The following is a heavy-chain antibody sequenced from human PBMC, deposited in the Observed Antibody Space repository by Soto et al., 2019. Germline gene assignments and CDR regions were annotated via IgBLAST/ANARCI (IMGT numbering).Heavy chain of an antibody. D-gene: IGHD2-8*01. J-gene: IGHJ6*02. CDR3: ARERVLGYGMDV. CDR1: GGSISSSNL. V-gene: IGHV4-4*02. CDR2: IYHSGST. Sequence: LETLSLTCAVSGGSISSSNLWSWVRQPPGKGLEWIGEIYHSGSTNYNPSLKSRVTMSVDKSKNQFSLKLSSVTAADTAVYYCARERVLGYGMDVWGQGTTVTVSS.